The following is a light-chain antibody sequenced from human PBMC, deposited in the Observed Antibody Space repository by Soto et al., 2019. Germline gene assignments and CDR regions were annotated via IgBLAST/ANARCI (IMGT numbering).Light chain of an antibody. CDR2: EVT. J-gene: IGLJ1*01. CDR3: FSYAGDRVYV. CDR1: SSDVGGYDY. Sequence: QSALTQPPSASGSPGQSVTISCTGTSSDVGGYDYVSWYQQHPGKAPKLMIYEVTKRPSGVPDRFSGSKSGNTASLTVSGLQAEDEADYYCFSYAGDRVYVFGTGTKLTVL. V-gene: IGLV2-8*01.